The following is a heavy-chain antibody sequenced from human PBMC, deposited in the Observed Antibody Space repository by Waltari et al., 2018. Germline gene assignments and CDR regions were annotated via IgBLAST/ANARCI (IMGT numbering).Heavy chain of an antibody. J-gene: IGHJ1*01. CDR3: ATDVVDRETDLAH. CDR2: IYLSGNT. V-gene: IGHV4-59*11. Sequence: QMQLQESGPGLLRPSETLSLTCTASGSSLSNPYWTWVRQSPGKGLEWVGNIYLSGNTNVNPSLKSRVTMSVDASKNQFSLSLRSVTVADTAVYYCATDVVDRETDLAHWGQGTLVTVSA. CDR1: GSSLSNPY. D-gene: IGHD2-21*01.